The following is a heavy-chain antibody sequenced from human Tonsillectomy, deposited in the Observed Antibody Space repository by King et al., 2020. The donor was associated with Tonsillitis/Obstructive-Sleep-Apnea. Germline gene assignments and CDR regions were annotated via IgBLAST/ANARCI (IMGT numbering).Heavy chain of an antibody. D-gene: IGHD3-22*01. V-gene: IGHV3-23*04. CDR2: ISGSDGNT. J-gene: IGHJ4*02. CDR1: GFTFSSYA. CDR3: ATLSSGYYASDY. Sequence: VQLVESGGGLVQPGGSLRLSCAASGFTFSSYAMSWVRQAPGKGLEWVSTISGSDGNTYYADSVKGRFTIYRDNSKNTLYLQMNSLRAEDTAVYYCATLSSGYYASDYWGQGTLVTVSS.